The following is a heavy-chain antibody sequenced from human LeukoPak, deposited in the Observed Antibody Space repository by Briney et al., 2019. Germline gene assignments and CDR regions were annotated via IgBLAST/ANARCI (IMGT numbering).Heavy chain of an antibody. CDR1: GYTFTSYD. V-gene: IGHV1-8*03. D-gene: IGHD2-15*01. Sequence: ASVKVSCKASGYTFTSYDINWVRQATGQGLEWMGWMNPNSGNTGYAQKFQGRVTITRNTSISTAYMELSSLRSEDTAVYYCARGRVVGLRYYFDYWGQGTLVTVSS. CDR2: MNPNSGNT. J-gene: IGHJ4*02. CDR3: ARGRVVGLRYYFDY.